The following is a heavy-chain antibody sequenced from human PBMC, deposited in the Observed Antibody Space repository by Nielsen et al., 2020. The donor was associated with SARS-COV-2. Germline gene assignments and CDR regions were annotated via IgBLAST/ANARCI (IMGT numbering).Heavy chain of an antibody. V-gene: IGHV1-18*01. Sequence: ASVKVSCKASGGTFSSYAISWVRQAPGQGLEWMGWISAYNGNTKYAQNFQGRVTLTTDTSTTTGYMELRALRSDDTAVYYCARFRADYDYVWGSYRPFGMDVWGQGTTVTVSS. CDR3: ARFRADYDYVWGSYRPFGMDV. CDR1: GGTFSSYA. J-gene: IGHJ6*02. D-gene: IGHD3-16*02. CDR2: ISAYNGNT.